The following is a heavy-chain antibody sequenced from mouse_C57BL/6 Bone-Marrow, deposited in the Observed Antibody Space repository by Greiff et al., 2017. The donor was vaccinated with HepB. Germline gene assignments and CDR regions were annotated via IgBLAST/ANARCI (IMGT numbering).Heavy chain of an antibody. Sequence: QVQLQQSGAELVRPGASVTLSCKASGYTFTDYEMHWVKQTPVHGLEWIGAIDPETGGTAYNQKFKSKAILTADKSSSTAYMELRSLTSEDSAVYYCTRWDFGYAMDYWGQGTSVTVSS. CDR1: GYTFTDYE. V-gene: IGHV1-15*01. CDR3: TRWDFGYAMDY. CDR2: IDPETGGT. D-gene: IGHD4-1*01. J-gene: IGHJ4*01.